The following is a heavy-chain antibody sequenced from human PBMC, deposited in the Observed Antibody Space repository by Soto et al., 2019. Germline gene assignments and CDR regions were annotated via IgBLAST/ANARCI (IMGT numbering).Heavy chain of an antibody. Sequence: PSETLSLTCTVSGDSSSSSSYYWAWIRQPPGKGLEWIASMYSSGNTYYNPSLKSRVTISVDTSKNQFSLKLSSVTAADTAVYYCASPKIAFYNWFDPWGQGTLVTVSS. CDR2: MYSSGNT. CDR3: ASPKIAFYNWFDP. V-gene: IGHV4-39*01. D-gene: IGHD3-3*02. J-gene: IGHJ5*02. CDR1: GDSSSSSSYY.